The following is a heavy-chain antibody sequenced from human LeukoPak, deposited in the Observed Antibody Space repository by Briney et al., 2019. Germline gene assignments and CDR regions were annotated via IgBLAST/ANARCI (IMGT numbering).Heavy chain of an antibody. CDR2: IKSKTDGGTT. D-gene: IGHD3-9*01. CDR1: GFTLGNAW. V-gene: IGHV3-15*01. CDR3: TRNYDILTGYYRRSDAFDI. Sequence: GGSLRLSCAASGFTLGNAWMSWVRQAPGKGLEWVGRIKSKTDGGTTDYAAPVKGRFTISRDDSKNTLYLQMNSLKTEDTAVYYCTRNYDILTGYYRRSDAFDIWGQGTMVTVSS. J-gene: IGHJ3*02.